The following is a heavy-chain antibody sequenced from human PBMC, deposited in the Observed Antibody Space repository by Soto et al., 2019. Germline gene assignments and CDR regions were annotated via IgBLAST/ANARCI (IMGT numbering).Heavy chain of an antibody. CDR1: GGTFSSYA. CDR3: AREPSIAAVGIPLYSYYYMDV. CDR2: IIPIFGTA. Sequence: ASVKVSCKASGGTFSSYAISWVRQAPGQGLEWMGGIIPIFGTANYAQNFQGRITITADSSSSTAYMELTSLTSDDTAVYYCAREPSIAAVGIPLYSYYYMDVWGEGTAVTVSS. V-gene: IGHV1-69*06. D-gene: IGHD6-13*01. J-gene: IGHJ6*03.